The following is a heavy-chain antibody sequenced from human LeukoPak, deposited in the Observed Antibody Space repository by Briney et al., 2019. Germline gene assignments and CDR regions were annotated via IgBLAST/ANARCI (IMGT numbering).Heavy chain of an antibody. V-gene: IGHV1-8*01. CDR3: ANWNGDDAFDI. CDR1: GHTFTSYD. D-gene: IGHD1-1*01. CDR2: MNPNSGNT. Sequence: ASVKVSCKASGHTFTSYDINWVRQATGQGLEWMGWMNPNSGNTGYAQKFQGRVTMTRNTSISTAYMELSSLRSEDTAVYYWANWNGDDAFDIWGQGTMVTVSS. J-gene: IGHJ3*02.